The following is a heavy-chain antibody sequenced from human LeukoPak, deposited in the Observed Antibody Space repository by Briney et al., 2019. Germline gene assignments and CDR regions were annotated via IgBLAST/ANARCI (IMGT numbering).Heavy chain of an antibody. D-gene: IGHD3-10*01. V-gene: IGHV3-23*01. CDR2: ISGSGANT. CDR3: AKVRGAGNAFDV. CDR1: GFTVSSNY. J-gene: IGHJ3*01. Sequence: GGSLRLSCAASGFTVSSNYMSWGRQAPGKGLEWVSAISGSGANTYYADSVRGHFTISRDNSKNTLYLQMNSLRAEDTAVYYCAKVRGAGNAFDVWGQGTMVTVSS.